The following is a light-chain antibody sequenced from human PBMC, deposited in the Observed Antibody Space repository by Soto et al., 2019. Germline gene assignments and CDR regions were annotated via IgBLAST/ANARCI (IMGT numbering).Light chain of an antibody. CDR3: AAWDDSLNGLV. CDR1: SSNIGSNT. CDR2: HNN. Sequence: QSVLTQPPSASGTPGQRVTISCSGSSSNIGSNTVNWYQQLPGTAPKLLIYHNNQRPSGVPDRFSGSKSGTSASLAISGLKSEDAANYYCAAWDDSLNGLVFGTGTKLTVL. J-gene: IGLJ1*01. V-gene: IGLV1-44*01.